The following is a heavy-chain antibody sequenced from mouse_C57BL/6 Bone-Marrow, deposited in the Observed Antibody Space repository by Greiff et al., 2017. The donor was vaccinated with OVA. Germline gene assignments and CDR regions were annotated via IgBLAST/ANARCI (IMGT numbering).Heavy chain of an antibody. Sequence: VQLQQSGAELVRPGASVKLSRTASGFNIKDDYMHWVKERPEQGLEWIGWIDPENGDTEYASKFQGKATITADTSSKTVYLHLSSLTSEDTAVYYCTTYRYWGQGTTLTVSS. CDR1: GFNIKDDY. CDR3: TTYRY. CDR2: IDPENGDT. J-gene: IGHJ2*01. V-gene: IGHV14-4*01.